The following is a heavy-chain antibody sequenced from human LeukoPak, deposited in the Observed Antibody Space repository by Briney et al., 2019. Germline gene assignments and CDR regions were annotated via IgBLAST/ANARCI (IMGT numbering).Heavy chain of an antibody. CDR1: GFNFSRYS. V-gene: IGHV3-21*01. J-gene: IGHJ6*02. CDR3: ARDLRSSGWSSYGMDV. D-gene: IGHD6-19*01. Sequence: GGSLRLSCAASGFNFSRYSMNWVRQAPGKGLEWVSSISSSSSYIYYADSVKGRFTISRDNAKNSLYLQMNSPRAEDTAVYYCARDLRSSGWSSYGMDVWGQGTTVTVSS. CDR2: ISSSSSYI.